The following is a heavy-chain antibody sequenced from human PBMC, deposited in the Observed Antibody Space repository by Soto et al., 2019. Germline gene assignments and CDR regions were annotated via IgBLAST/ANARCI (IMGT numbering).Heavy chain of an antibody. Sequence: GASVKVSCKASGGTFSSYTISWVRQAPGQGLEWMGRIIPILGIANYAQKFQGRVTITADKSTSTAYMELSSLRSEDTAVYYCARSTSLFRSRFDYWGQGTLVTVSS. CDR2: IIPILGIA. CDR3: ARSTSLFRSRFDY. D-gene: IGHD2-2*01. CDR1: GGTFSSYT. J-gene: IGHJ4*02. V-gene: IGHV1-69*02.